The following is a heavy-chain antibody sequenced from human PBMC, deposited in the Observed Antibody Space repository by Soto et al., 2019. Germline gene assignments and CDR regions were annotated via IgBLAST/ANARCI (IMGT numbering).Heavy chain of an antibody. CDR2: ISSYNGNT. Sequence: SGNVSCKAYGYNVTSYVMSWVLQAPGQGLEWMGWISSYNGNTNDAQKLQGRVTMTTDTSTSTAYMELSSLRSDDTAVYYCARNRGYGRGRYYYGMDVWGQATTVTVSS. V-gene: IGHV1-18*01. J-gene: IGHJ6*02. D-gene: IGHD5-18*01. CDR1: GYNVTSYV. CDR3: ARNRGYGRGRYYYGMDV.